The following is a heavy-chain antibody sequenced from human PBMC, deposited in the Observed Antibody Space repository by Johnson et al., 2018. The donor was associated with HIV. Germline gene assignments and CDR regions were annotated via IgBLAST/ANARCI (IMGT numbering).Heavy chain of an antibody. Sequence: VQLVESGGGLVQPGWSLRLSCAASGFTLSSYDMHWVRQATGKGLEWVSEIDTAGDTYYPGSLKGRFTASRENAKNSLYLQMNSLRAGDTAVYYCARRSIRSDGLDIWGQGTMVTVSS. CDR2: IDTAGDT. CDR3: ARRSIRSDGLDI. V-gene: IGHV3-13*01. J-gene: IGHJ3*02. CDR1: GFTLSSYD. D-gene: IGHD4-11*01.